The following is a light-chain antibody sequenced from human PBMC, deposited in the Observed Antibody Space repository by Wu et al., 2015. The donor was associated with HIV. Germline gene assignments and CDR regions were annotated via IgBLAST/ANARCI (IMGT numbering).Light chain of an antibody. CDR1: QTVISSY. CDR2: VAS. Sequence: EIVLTQSPGTLSLSPGERATLSCRASQTVISSYLAWYQQKPGQAPRLLIYVASNRATGIPDRFSGSGSGTDFTLTISRLEPEDFAVYYCQQYGDSPWTFGQGTKVEIK. V-gene: IGKV3-20*01. CDR3: QQYGDSPWT. J-gene: IGKJ1*01.